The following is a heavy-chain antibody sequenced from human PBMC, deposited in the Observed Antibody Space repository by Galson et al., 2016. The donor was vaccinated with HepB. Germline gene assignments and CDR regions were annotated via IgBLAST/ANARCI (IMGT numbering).Heavy chain of an antibody. J-gene: IGHJ4*02. CDR3: VRYGRNGWHFDS. Sequence: SLRLSCAVSGFTFSNYWMQWVRQGPGQGLVWVSRVNGDGSSTTYADSVKGRFTISRDNAQSTLYLQMNSLRAEDTAVYYCVRYGRNGWHFDSWGQGTLVTVSS. CDR2: VNGDGSST. V-gene: IGHV3-74*01. CDR1: GFTFSNYW. D-gene: IGHD6-19*01.